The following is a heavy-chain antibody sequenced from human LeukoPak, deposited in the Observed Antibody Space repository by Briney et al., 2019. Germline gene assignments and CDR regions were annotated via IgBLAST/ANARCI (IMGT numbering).Heavy chain of an antibody. D-gene: IGHD5-12*01. CDR1: GFSIRGYW. V-gene: IGHV3-74*01. CDR3: VRDGDAYDFDL. Sequence: GSLRLSCAASGFSIRGYWMHWVRQAPGKGLMWVSRIKSDGSWTNYADSVRGRFTISRDNAKNTLFLQMVGLRAEDTAIYYCVRDGDAYDFDLWGQGILVTASS. CDR2: IKSDGSWT. J-gene: IGHJ4*02.